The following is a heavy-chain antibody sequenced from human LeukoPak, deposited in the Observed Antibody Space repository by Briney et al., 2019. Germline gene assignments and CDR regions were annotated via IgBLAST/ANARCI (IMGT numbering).Heavy chain of an antibody. D-gene: IGHD3/OR15-3a*01. J-gene: IGHJ4*02. Sequence: GGSLRLSCAAFGFTVRIYYTRWARQPRGRGLVWVSVIYRGGSTNYADAVKGRFTVSRDESKTTLYLQMNSLRAEDTAVYYCARGTSPDWPTLHYWGQGTLVTVSS. V-gene: IGHV3-53*03. CDR3: ARGTSPDWPTLHY. CDR2: IYRGGST. CDR1: GFTVRIYY.